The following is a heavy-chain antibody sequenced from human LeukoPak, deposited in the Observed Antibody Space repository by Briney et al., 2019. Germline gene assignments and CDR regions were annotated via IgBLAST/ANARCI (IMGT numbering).Heavy chain of an antibody. D-gene: IGHD2-21*02. Sequence: SETLSLTCTVSNYSISSGHYWGWIRQPPGKGLEWIGSMYKTGATHNNPSLRSRVAISLDTSKNQFSLKLRSVIAADSAVYYSGRVVLLGGGDCYIDYWGQGTLVTVST. J-gene: IGHJ4*02. CDR1: NYSISSGHY. V-gene: IGHV4-38-2*02. CDR3: GRVVLLGGGDCYIDY. CDR2: MYKTGAT.